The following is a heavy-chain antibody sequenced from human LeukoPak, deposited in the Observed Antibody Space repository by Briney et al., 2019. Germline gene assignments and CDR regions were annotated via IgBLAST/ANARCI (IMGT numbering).Heavy chain of an antibody. J-gene: IGHJ6*03. V-gene: IGHV4-4*07. D-gene: IGHD2-2*01. CDR1: GGSIRSYY. CDR2: MYTSGST. CDR3: ARVIVPAVIYYYYYYMDV. Sequence: SETLSLTCTVSGGSIRSYYWSWIRQPAGKGLEWIGRMYTSGSTNYNPSLKSRVTISVDTSKNQFSLKLSSVTAADTAVYYCARVIVPAVIYYYYYYMDVWGKGTTVTVSS.